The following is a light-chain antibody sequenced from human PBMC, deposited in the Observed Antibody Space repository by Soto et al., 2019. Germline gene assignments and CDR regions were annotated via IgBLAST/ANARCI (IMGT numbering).Light chain of an antibody. CDR3: MQATRLYT. J-gene: IGKJ2*01. CDR2: KVS. V-gene: IGKV2-24*01. CDR1: QSLAHSDGNTY. Sequence: DIVMTQTPLSSLVTLGQPASISCRSSQSLAHSDGNTYLSWLQQRPGQPPRLLIDKVSNRSSGVPDRFSGSGAGTDFTLKISRVEAEDVGIYYCMQATRLYTFGQGTKLEIK.